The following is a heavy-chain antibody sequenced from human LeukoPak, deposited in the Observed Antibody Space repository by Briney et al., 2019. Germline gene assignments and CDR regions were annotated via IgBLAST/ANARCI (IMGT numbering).Heavy chain of an antibody. D-gene: IGHD3-16*01. CDR1: GFIFSTYW. CDR2: IGQDGSEK. V-gene: IGHV3-7*01. Sequence: GGSLRLSCAASGFIFSTYWMSWVRQAPGKGLEWVANIGQDGSEKYYVDSVRGRFTISRDNAKNSLYLHMNSLRAEDTAVYYCARDVGDGEPRGWFDPWGQGALVTVSS. CDR3: ARDVGDGEPRGWFDP. J-gene: IGHJ5*02.